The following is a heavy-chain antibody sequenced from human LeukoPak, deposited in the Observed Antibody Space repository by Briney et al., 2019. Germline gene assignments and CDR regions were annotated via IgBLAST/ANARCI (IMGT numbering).Heavy chain of an antibody. D-gene: IGHD3-9*01. Sequence: GGSLRLSCTAAGFTFGDYAMSWVRQAPGKGLEWVGFIRSKAYGGTTEYAASVKGRFTISRDNSKSIAYLQMNSLKTEDTAVYYRTRGGPRRYFDWLAHFNPGYYYYYYMDVWAKGTTVTISS. CDR1: GFTFGDYA. J-gene: IGHJ6*03. CDR2: IRSKAYGGTT. V-gene: IGHV3-49*04. CDR3: TRGGPRRYFDWLAHFNPGYYYYYYMDV.